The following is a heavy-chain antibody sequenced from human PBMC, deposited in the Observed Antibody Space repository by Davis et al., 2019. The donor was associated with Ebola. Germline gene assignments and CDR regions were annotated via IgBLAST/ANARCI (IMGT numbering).Heavy chain of an antibody. CDR1: GGSISSYY. Sequence: SETLSLTCTVSGGSISSYYWGWIRQPPGKGLEWIGSIYHSGSTNYNPSLKSRVTISVDTSKNQFSLKLSSVTAADTAVYYCARDLKAVARGLAFAIWGQGTMVTVSS. J-gene: IGHJ3*02. D-gene: IGHD6-19*01. CDR2: IYHSGST. V-gene: IGHV4-59*01. CDR3: ARDLKAVARGLAFAI.